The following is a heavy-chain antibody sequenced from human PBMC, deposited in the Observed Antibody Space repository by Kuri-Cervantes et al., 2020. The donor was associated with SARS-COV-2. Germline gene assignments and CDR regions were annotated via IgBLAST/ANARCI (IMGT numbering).Heavy chain of an antibody. J-gene: IGHJ6*02. V-gene: IGHV3-21*01. CDR3: ARFSYSSSNEGIYHYYGMDV. CDR2: ISSRGNYI. CDR1: GFTFSSYS. D-gene: IGHD6-6*01. Sequence: GGSLRLSCAASGFTFSSYSMNWVRQAPGKGLEWVSSISSRGNYIYYADSVEGRFTISRDSANNSLSLQMYSLRAEDTAVYYCARFSYSSSNEGIYHYYGMDVWGQGTTVTVSS.